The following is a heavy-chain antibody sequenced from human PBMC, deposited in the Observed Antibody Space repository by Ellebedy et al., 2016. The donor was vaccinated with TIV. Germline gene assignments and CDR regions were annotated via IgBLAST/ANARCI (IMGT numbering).Heavy chain of an antibody. CDR2: FIHSGGP. CDR3: GHNRY. Sequence: MPSETLSLTCAVYGGSFSDYYWSWIRKSPGKGLEWIGEFIHSGGPNYNPSLKSRVTISVDTSKNQFSLILRSVTAADTAMYYCGHNRYWGQGTLVTVSS. CDR1: GGSFSDYY. J-gene: IGHJ4*02. V-gene: IGHV4-34*12.